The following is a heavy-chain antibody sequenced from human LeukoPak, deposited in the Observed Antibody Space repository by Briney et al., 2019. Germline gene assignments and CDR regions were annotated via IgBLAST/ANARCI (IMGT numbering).Heavy chain of an antibody. Sequence: PGGSLRLSCAASGSTFSSYSMNWVRQAPGKGLEWVSSISSSSSYIYYADSVKGRFTISRDNAKNSLYLQMNSLRAEDTAVYYCARDTAYYDSSGYGYWGQGTLVTVSS. CDR3: ARDTAYYDSSGYGY. D-gene: IGHD3-22*01. CDR2: ISSSSSYI. V-gene: IGHV3-21*01. CDR1: GSTFSSYS. J-gene: IGHJ4*02.